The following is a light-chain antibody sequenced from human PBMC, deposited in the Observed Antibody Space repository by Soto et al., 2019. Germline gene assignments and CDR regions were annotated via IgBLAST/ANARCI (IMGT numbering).Light chain of an antibody. V-gene: IGLV2-14*01. CDR3: SSYVSSSTFVV. CDR1: SRDVGGYNY. J-gene: IGLJ2*01. CDR2: EVN. Sequence: QSALTQPASVSGSPGQSITISCTGTSRDVGGYNYVSWHQQHPGKAPKVIITEVNNRPSGVSNRFSGSKSGNTASLTISGLQAEDEADYYCSSYVSSSTFVVFGGGTKX.